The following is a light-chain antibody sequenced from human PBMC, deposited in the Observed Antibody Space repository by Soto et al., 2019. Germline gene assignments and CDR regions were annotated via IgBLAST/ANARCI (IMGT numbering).Light chain of an antibody. CDR3: QQYNKWPRT. CDR2: GAS. CDR1: QSVSSN. Sequence: EIVMTQSPATLSVSPGERATVCCGASQSVSSNLAWYQQKPGQAPRLLIYGASTTATGIPARFSGSGSGTEFTLTISSLQSEDFAVYNCQQYNKWPRTFGQGTKVDIK. J-gene: IGKJ2*01. V-gene: IGKV3-15*01.